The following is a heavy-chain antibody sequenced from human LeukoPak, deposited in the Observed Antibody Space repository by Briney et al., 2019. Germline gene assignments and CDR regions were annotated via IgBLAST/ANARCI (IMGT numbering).Heavy chain of an antibody. V-gene: IGHV4-59*01. Sequence: PSETLSLTCTVSGGSISSYYWSWIRQPPGKGLEGIGYIYYSGSTNYNPSLKSRVTISVDTSKNQFSLKLSSVTAADTAVYYCARLSSSGYYYYYYYMDVWGKGTTVTVSS. CDR2: IYYSGST. J-gene: IGHJ6*03. D-gene: IGHD6-13*01. CDR3: ARLSSSGYYYYYYYMDV. CDR1: GGSISSYY.